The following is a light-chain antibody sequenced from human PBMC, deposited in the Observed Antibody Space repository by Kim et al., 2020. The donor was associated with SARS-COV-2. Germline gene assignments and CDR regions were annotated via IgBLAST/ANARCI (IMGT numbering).Light chain of an antibody. J-gene: IGKJ4*01. CDR2: AAS. CDR1: QGVNNC. V-gene: IGKV1D-12*01. CDR3: EHDISVTLT. Sequence: DIQMTQSPSSLSASVGDTVTITCRASQGVNNCLDWYQQKPGKAPEILISAASSLQSGVPSRFSGSGSGTYFTLTISGLQPEDFATYYCEHDISVTLTLGGRSKVDIK.